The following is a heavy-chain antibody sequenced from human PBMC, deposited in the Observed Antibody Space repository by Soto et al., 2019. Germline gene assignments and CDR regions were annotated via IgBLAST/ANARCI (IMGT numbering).Heavy chain of an antibody. V-gene: IGHV6-1*01. CDR2: TYYRSKWYN. CDR1: GESVSSNSSA. J-gene: IGHJ5*02. CDR3: ARDRAGEQRSRYSSGWYNWFDP. D-gene: IGHD6-19*01. Sequence: PSQTLSLTCVISGESVSSNSSAWNWIRQSPSRGLEWLGRTYYRSKWYNDYAVSVKSRITINPDTSKNQFSLQLNSVTPEDTAVYYCARDRAGEQRSRYSSGWYNWFDPWGQGTLVTVSS.